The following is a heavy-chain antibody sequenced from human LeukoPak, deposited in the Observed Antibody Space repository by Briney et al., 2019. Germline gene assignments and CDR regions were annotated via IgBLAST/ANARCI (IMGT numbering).Heavy chain of an antibody. CDR2: ISYDGSNK. Sequence: GRSLRLSCAASGFTFSSYAMHWVRQAPGKGLEWVAVISYDGSNKYYADSVKGRFTISRDNAKNSLYLQMNSLRAEDTAVYYCARDGYGSGSYYHYYFDYWGQGTLVTVSS. CDR1: GFTFSSYA. J-gene: IGHJ4*02. D-gene: IGHD3-10*01. V-gene: IGHV3-30*07. CDR3: ARDGYGSGSYYHYYFDY.